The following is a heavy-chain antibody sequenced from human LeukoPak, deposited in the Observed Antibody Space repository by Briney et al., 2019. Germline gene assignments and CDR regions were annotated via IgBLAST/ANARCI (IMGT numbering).Heavy chain of an antibody. CDR2: INHSGST. J-gene: IGHJ4*02. CDR3: ARDGPGGYNLAF. CDR1: GGSFSGYY. V-gene: IGHV4-34*01. Sequence: KASETLSLTCAVYGGSFSGYYWSWIRQPPGKGLEWIGEINHSGSTNYNPSLKSRVTISVDTSKNQFSLNLRSVTAADTALYYCARDGPGGYNLAFWGQGTQVTVSS. D-gene: IGHD5-24*01.